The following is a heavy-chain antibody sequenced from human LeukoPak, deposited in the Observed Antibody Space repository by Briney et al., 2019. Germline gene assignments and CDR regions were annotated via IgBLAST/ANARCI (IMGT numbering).Heavy chain of an antibody. CDR1: GLTVSSYE. V-gene: IGHV3-74*01. CDR3: ARGPPLPTGDIVVVVAATRRFDP. D-gene: IGHD2-15*01. Sequence: GWSLRLSWAASGLTVSSYEMNWVRQAPGKWLVWVSRINREGSSTRYADYVKGRFTISQDNAKTTLSLHTNSLRADDTAVSYCARGPPLPTGDIVVVVAATRRFDPWGQGTLVTVSS. CDR2: INREGSST. J-gene: IGHJ5*02.